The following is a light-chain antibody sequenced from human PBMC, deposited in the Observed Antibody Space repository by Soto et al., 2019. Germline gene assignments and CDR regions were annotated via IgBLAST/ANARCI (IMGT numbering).Light chain of an antibody. Sequence: EIVVTQSPATRSLCALDLATLSCRASQSVGSNLAWYQQKPGQAPRLLIYGASTRVTGIPARFSGSGSGTEFTLTISSLQSEDFAVYHCQQYYNWWTFGQGTKVDIK. J-gene: IGKJ1*01. CDR1: QSVGSN. CDR2: GAS. V-gene: IGKV3-15*01. CDR3: QQYYNWWT.